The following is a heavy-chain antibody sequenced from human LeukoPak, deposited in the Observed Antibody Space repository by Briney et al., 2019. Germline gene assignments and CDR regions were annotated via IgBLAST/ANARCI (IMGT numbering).Heavy chain of an antibody. J-gene: IGHJ4*02. CDR1: GGSISSYY. Sequence: SETLSLTCTVSGGSISSYYWSWIRQPPGKGLEWIGYIYHSGSTYYNPSLKSRVTISVDRSKNQFSLKLSSVTAADTAVYYCARASSSSPFFDYWGQGTLVTVSS. CDR2: IYHSGST. D-gene: IGHD6-6*01. CDR3: ARASSSSPFFDY. V-gene: IGHV4-59*12.